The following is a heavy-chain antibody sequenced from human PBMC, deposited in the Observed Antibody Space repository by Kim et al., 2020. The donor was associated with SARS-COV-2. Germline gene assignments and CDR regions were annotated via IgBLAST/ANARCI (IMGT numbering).Heavy chain of an antibody. CDR1: GFTFSSYS. D-gene: IGHD1-1*01. CDR3: ARVGVEMATTTGGMDV. J-gene: IGHJ6*02. CDR2: ISSSSSYI. V-gene: IGHV3-21*01. Sequence: GGSLRLSCAASGFTFSSYSMNWVRQAPGKGLEWVSSISSSSSYIYYADSVKGRFTISRDNAKNSLYLQMNSLRAEDAAVYYCARVGVEMATTTGGMDVWGQGTTVTVSS.